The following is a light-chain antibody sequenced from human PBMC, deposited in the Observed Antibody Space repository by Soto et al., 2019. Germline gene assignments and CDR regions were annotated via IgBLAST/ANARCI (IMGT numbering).Light chain of an antibody. CDR1: RSDVGGYNY. J-gene: IGLJ2*01. CDR3: SSYTGSSTYVV. Sequence: QSALTQPASVAGSPGQSITISCTGTRSDVGGYNYVSWYQQHPGKAPKLMIYDVSNRPSGVSNRFSGSKSVNTASLTISGLQAEDEADYYRSSYTGSSTYVVFGGGTKLTVL. V-gene: IGLV2-14*01. CDR2: DVS.